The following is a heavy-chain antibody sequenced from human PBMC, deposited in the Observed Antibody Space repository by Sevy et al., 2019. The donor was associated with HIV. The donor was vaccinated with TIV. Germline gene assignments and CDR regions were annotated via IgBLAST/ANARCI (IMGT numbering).Heavy chain of an antibody. CDR3: ATDIVVGRDY. CDR2: IDHEHYET. J-gene: IGHJ4*02. D-gene: IGHD2-2*01. CDR1: GNTLSKLS. Sequence: ASVKVSCKVSGNTLSKLSIHWVRQAPGKGLEWMGGIDHEHYETIYAQNFQGRVSLTEDTSTDTAYMELPSLRSQDTAIYYCATDIVVGRDYWGQGTLVTVSS. V-gene: IGHV1-24*01.